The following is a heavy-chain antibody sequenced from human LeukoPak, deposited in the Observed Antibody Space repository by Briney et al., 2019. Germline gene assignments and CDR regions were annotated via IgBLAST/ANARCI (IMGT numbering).Heavy chain of an antibody. CDR3: ARRVSGWNYQTAEYFQH. CDR2: MNPNSGNT. CDR1: GYTFTSYD. D-gene: IGHD1-7*01. Sequence: ASVRVPCKASGYTFTSYDINWVRQATGQWLEWMEWMNPNSGNTGYAQKFQGRVTMTRNTSISTAYMELSSLRSEDTAVYYCARRVSGWNYQTAEYFQHWGQGTLVTVSS. J-gene: IGHJ1*01. V-gene: IGHV1-8*01.